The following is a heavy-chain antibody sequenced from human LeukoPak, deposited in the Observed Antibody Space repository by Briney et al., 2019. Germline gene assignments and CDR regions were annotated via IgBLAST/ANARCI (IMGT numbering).Heavy chain of an antibody. CDR2: IYSGGST. Sequence: GGSLRLSCAASGFTVSSNYTSWVRQAPGKGLEWVSVIYSGGSTYYADSVKGRFTISRDNSKNTLYPQMNSLRAEDTAVYYCARVNRVSGGNPKGDYYYMDVWGKGTTVTVSS. CDR1: GFTVSSNY. J-gene: IGHJ6*03. D-gene: IGHD4-23*01. CDR3: ARVNRVSGGNPKGDYYYMDV. V-gene: IGHV3-53*05.